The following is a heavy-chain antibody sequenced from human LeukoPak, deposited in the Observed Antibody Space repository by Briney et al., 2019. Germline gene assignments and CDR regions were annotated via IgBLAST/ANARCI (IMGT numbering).Heavy chain of an antibody. CDR1: GGSLSSSSHY. J-gene: IGHJ4*02. V-gene: IGHV4-39*07. Sequence: SETLSLTCSVSGGSLSSSSHYWGWVRQPPGKGLEWLGSIYYSGSAYYNPSLRSRVTISVDTSKNQFSLKLRSVTAADTAVYYCARSYYKPTYFDYWGQGTLVTVSS. D-gene: IGHD3-10*01. CDR2: IYYSGSA. CDR3: ARSYYKPTYFDY.